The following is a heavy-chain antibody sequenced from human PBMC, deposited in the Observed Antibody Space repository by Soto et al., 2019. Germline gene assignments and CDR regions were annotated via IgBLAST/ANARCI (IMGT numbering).Heavy chain of an antibody. CDR3: ARWIVVDAARWFEP. V-gene: IGHV4-30-2*01. J-gene: IGHJ5*02. CDR1: GGSISSGGYS. CDR2: IYHSGST. D-gene: IGHD3-22*01. Sequence: PSGTLSLTCAVSGGSISSGGYSWSWIRQPPGKGLEWIGYIYHSGSTYYNPSLKSRVTISVDRSKNQFSLKLSSVTAADTAVYYRARWIVVDAARWFEPWGQGTLVPVSS.